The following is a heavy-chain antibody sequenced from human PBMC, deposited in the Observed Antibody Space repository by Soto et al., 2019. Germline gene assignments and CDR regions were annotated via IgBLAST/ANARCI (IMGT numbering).Heavy chain of an antibody. J-gene: IGHJ4*02. CDR3: ARGVAGSGFDL. CDR2: TYYRSNWRH. V-gene: IGHV6-1*01. CDR1: GYSVASNTAA. D-gene: IGHD6-19*01. Sequence: QTLSLTCAISGYSVASNTAAWNLIRSSPSRGLEWLGRTYYRSNWRHDYAVSVKSRITVNPDTSKNHFSLQLNSVTPDDTAVYYCARGVAGSGFDLWGQGTLVTVSS.